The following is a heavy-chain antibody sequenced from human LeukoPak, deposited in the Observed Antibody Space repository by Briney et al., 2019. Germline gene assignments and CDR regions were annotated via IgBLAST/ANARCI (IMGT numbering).Heavy chain of an antibody. D-gene: IGHD3-3*01. CDR1: GFTFSSYA. CDR3: ARGPRGTIFGVVTLYYFDY. V-gene: IGHV3-30*04. Sequence: QPGRSLRLSCAASGFTFSSYAMHWVRQAPGKGLEWVAVISYDGSDKYYADSVKGRFTISRDNSKNTLYLQMNSLRAEDTAVYYCARGPRGTIFGVVTLYYFDYWGQGTLVTVSS. J-gene: IGHJ4*02. CDR2: ISYDGSDK.